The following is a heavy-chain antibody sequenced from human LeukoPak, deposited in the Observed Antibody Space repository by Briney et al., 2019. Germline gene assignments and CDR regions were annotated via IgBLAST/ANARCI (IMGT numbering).Heavy chain of an antibody. Sequence: ASVKVPCKASGGTFSSYAISWLRQAPGQGLEWMGWISAYNGNTNYAQRLQGRVTMTTDTSTSTAYMELRSLRSDDTAVYYCARDSLGSMKYWGQGTLVTVSS. V-gene: IGHV1-18*01. CDR2: ISAYNGNT. CDR3: ARDSLGSMKY. J-gene: IGHJ4*02. D-gene: IGHD3-16*01. CDR1: GGTFSSYA.